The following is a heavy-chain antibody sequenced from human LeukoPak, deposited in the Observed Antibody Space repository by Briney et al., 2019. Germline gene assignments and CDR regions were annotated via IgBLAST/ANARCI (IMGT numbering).Heavy chain of an antibody. CDR3: ARDQRVYSSGWALDFDY. CDR1: GFTFSGYA. Sequence: GGSLRLSCAASGFTFSGYAMHRVRQAPGKGLEWVAVISYDGSNKYYADSVKGRFTISRDNSKNTLYLQMNSLRAEDTAVYYCARDQRVYSSGWALDFDYWGQGTLVTVSS. CDR2: ISYDGSNK. D-gene: IGHD6-19*01. J-gene: IGHJ4*02. V-gene: IGHV3-30-3*01.